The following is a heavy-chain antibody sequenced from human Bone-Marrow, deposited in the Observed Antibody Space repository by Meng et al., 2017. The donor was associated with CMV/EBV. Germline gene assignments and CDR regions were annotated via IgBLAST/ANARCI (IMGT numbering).Heavy chain of an antibody. Sequence: ASVKVSCKASGYTFTSYDINWVRQATGQGLEWMGWMNPNSGNTGYAQKFQGRVTMTRNTSISTAYMELSNLRSEDTAVYYCARYLDDYAFPFYYYGMDVWGQGTTVTVSS. CDR2: MNPNSGNT. D-gene: IGHD4-17*01. CDR1: GYTFTSYD. CDR3: ARYLDDYAFPFYYYGMDV. V-gene: IGHV1-8*01. J-gene: IGHJ6*02.